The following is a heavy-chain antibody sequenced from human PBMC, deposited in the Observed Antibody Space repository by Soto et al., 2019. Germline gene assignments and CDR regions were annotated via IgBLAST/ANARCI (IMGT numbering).Heavy chain of an antibody. Sequence: QVQLVQSGAEVKKPGSSVRVSCKASGDTFTFYSINWVRQAPGLGLEWMGRINPILSMSNYARRFQGRVTMTTTKSTTRNYRELSSLRSEDTAMYYCASSYGSGYRAFDYWGQGALVTVSS. J-gene: IGHJ4*02. CDR2: INPILSMS. V-gene: IGHV1-69*02. CDR3: ASSYGSGYRAFDY. D-gene: IGHD3-10*01. CDR1: GDTFTFYS.